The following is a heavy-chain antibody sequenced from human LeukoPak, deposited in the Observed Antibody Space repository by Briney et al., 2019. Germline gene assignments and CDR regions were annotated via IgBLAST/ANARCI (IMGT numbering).Heavy chain of an antibody. Sequence: GGSLRLSCAASGFIFSNYWMHWVRQVPGKGLVWVSRINTDESSANYADSVKGRFTISRDNAKKTLYLQMNSLRAEDTAVYYCARGYEIGYYGMDVWGQGTTVTVSS. V-gene: IGHV3-74*01. CDR1: GFIFSNYW. CDR2: INTDESSA. J-gene: IGHJ6*02. CDR3: ARGYEIGYYGMDV. D-gene: IGHD2-2*01.